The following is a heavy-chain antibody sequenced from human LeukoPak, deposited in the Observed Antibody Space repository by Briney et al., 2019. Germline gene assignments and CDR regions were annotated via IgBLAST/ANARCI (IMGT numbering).Heavy chain of an antibody. CDR3: ARHNGDYRY. D-gene: IGHD4-17*01. V-gene: IGHV4-39*01. CDR2: IYCSGRT. Sequence: PSETLSLTCTVSGGSISSSSYYWGWIRQPPGKGLEWIGSIYCSGRTYYNPPLKSRVTISVDTSKNQFSLKLSSVTAADTAVYYCARHNGDYRYWGQGTLVTVSS. J-gene: IGHJ4*02. CDR1: GGSISSSSYY.